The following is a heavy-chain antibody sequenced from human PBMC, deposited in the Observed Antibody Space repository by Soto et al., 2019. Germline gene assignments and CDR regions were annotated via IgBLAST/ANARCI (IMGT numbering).Heavy chain of an antibody. CDR1: GYSFTSYW. J-gene: IGHJ5*02. V-gene: IGHV5-10-1*01. CDR2: IDPSDSYT. CDR3: ARLGYDRPLGFDP. Sequence: GESLKISCKGSGYSFTSYWISWVRQMPGKGLDWMGRIDPSDSYTNYSPSFQGHVTISAXXXIXXXYXQXXXLXASDTAMYYCARLGYDRPLGFDPWGQGTLVTVSS. D-gene: IGHD3-22*01.